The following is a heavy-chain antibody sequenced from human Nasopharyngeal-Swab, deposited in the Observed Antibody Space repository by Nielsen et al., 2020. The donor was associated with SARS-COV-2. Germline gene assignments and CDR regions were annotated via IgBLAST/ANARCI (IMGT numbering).Heavy chain of an antibody. CDR1: GYTFTGYY. D-gene: IGHD5-18*01. CDR2: INPNSGGT. V-gene: IGHV1-2*06. Sequence: ASVKVSCKASGYTFTGYYMHWVRQAPGQGLEWMGRINPNSGGTNYAQKFQGRVTMTRDTSISTVYMELSSLRSEDTAVYYCARGGVDTAMAYYGMDVWGQGTTVTVSS. J-gene: IGHJ6*02. CDR3: ARGGVDTAMAYYGMDV.